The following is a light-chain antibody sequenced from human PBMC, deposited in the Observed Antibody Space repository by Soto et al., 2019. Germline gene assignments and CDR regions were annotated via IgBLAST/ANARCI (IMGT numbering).Light chain of an antibody. Sequence: QAVVTQPPSVSGAPGQRVTISCTGSSSNIGAGYDVHWYQQLPGTAPKLLIYGNSNRPSGVPDRFSGSKSGTSASLAITGLQAEAEADYYCQSYDSSLSGVFGGGTKVTVL. CDR1: SSNIGAGYD. J-gene: IGLJ3*02. CDR2: GNS. CDR3: QSYDSSLSGV. V-gene: IGLV1-40*01.